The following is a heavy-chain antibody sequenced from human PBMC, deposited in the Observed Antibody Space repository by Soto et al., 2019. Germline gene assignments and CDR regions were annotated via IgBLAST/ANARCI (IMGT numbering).Heavy chain of an antibody. CDR2: ISGSGGST. CDR3: ANLAQGYSYGKDGY. CDR1: AFTFSSYA. D-gene: IGHD5-18*01. V-gene: IGHV3-23*01. J-gene: IGHJ4*02. Sequence: LXLSCAASAFTFSSYAMSWVRQAPVKGLEWVSAISGSGGSTYYADSVKGRFTISRDNSKNTLYMQMNSLRAEDTAVYYCANLAQGYSYGKDGYWGQGTLVTVSS.